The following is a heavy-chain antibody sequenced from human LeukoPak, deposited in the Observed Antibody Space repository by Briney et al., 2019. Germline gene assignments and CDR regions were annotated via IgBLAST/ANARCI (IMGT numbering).Heavy chain of an antibody. J-gene: IGHJ3*02. D-gene: IGHD5-12*01. V-gene: IGHV1-69*04. CDR3: ARDLYSGHEGNAFDI. CDR1: GGTFSSYA. Sequence: GSSVKVSCKASGGTFSSYAITWVRQAPGQGLEWMGRIIPILGIANHAQKFQGRVTIIADKSTSTAYMELSSLRSEDTAVYYCARDLYSGHEGNAFDIWGQGTMVTVSS. CDR2: IIPILGIA.